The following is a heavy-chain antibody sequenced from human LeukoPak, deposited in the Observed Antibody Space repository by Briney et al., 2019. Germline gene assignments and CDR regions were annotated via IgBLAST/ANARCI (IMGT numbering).Heavy chain of an antibody. J-gene: IGHJ4*02. V-gene: IGHV3-15*01. D-gene: IGHD6-13*01. CDR2: IKSKTDGGTR. CDR3: TTDLYSRSSEDDY. Sequence: GGSLRFSCAASGFTFSNAWMSWVRQAPGKGLEWVGRIKSKTDGGTRDYAAPVKGRFTISRDDSKNTLYLQMNSLKTEDTAVYYCTTDLYSRSSEDDYWGQGTLVTVSS. CDR1: GFTFSNAW.